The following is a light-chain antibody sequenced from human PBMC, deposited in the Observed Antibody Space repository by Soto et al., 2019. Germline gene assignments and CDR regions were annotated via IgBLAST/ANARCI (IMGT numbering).Light chain of an antibody. CDR3: AAWDDSLRGVV. Sequence: QSVLTQPASASGTPGQGVTISCSGSSSDIGSNYVYWYQQLPGTAPKLLIYSNNQRHSGVPDRLSFTTSGTAASLATSGLRSEDEADYYCAAWDDSLRGVVFGGGTKVTAL. J-gene: IGLJ2*01. CDR1: SSDIGSNY. V-gene: IGLV1-47*02. CDR2: SNN.